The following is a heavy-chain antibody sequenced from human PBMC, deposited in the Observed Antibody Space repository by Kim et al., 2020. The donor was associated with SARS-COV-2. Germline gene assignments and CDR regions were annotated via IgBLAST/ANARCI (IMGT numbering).Heavy chain of an antibody. J-gene: IGHJ6*02. D-gene: IGHD2-2*02. V-gene: IGHV4-34*01. CDR3: ARGRAGVVPAPILGIGPHYDYFIMDV. CDR2: INHSGGI. CDR1: GGSFSGYY. Sequence: SQTLSLTCAVYGGSFSGYYWSWIRQSPGKGLEWVGEINHSGGINHNPSLKSRVTISMDTSKNQFSLKLTSVTAAHTGFYYCARGRAGVVPAPILGIGPHYDYFIMDVWGHGTTVTVSS.